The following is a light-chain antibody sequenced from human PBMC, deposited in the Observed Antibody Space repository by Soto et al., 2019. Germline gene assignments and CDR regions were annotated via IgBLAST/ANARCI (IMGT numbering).Light chain of an antibody. CDR3: QVWDSSSAHYV. CDR2: DDR. V-gene: IGLV3-21*02. CDR1: NIGTYS. J-gene: IGLJ1*01. Sequence: SYELTQPPTVSVAPGQTARITCGGNNIGTYSVHWYQKKPGQAPVMVIYDDRDRPPGIPERFSGSNSANTASLTITRVEAGDEADYFRQVWDSSSAHYVFGTGTKLTVL.